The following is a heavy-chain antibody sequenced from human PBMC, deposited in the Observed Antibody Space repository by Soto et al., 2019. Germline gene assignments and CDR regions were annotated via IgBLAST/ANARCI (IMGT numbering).Heavy chain of an antibody. D-gene: IGHD3-3*01. J-gene: IGHJ4*02. Sequence: PSETLSLTCTVSGGSISNYYCNWIRQPAGKGLEWIGRIDTSGSTNYNPSLKSRVTMSVDTSKQEFSLKLGSVTAADTALYYCARGGQDFWSGPFDYWRRVALVPVS. CDR1: GGSISNYY. CDR2: IDTSGST. V-gene: IGHV4-4*07. CDR3: ARGGQDFWSGPFDY.